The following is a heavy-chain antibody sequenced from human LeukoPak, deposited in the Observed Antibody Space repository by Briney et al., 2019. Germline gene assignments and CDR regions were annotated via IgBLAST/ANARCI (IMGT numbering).Heavy chain of an antibody. CDR3: AKAPYDTSGFSSPNYFDY. D-gene: IGHD3-22*01. J-gene: IGHJ4*02. V-gene: IGHV3-23*01. CDR2: ITASGVTT. Sequence: GGSLRLSCAASGFTFSSYNMNWVRQAPGKGLEWISTITASGVTTYYADSVKGRFTISRDNSKNTLFLQMNSLRAEDTAVYYCAKAPYDTSGFSSPNYFDYWGQGTLVTVSS. CDR1: GFTFSSYN.